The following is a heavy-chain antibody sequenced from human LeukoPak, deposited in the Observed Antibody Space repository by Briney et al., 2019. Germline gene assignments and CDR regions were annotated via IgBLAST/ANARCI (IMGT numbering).Heavy chain of an antibody. D-gene: IGHD6-6*01. CDR1: GFTFRSYS. V-gene: IGHV3-21*01. CDR2: FSSSSSYI. CDR3: ARDLTYSSSPPGWYFDL. Sequence: GGSLRLSCVVSGFTFRSYSMNWVRQAPGKGLEWVSSFSSSSSYIYYADSVKGRFTISRDNAKNSLYLQMNSLRAEDTALYYCARDLTYSSSPPGWYFDLWGRGALVTVSS. J-gene: IGHJ2*01.